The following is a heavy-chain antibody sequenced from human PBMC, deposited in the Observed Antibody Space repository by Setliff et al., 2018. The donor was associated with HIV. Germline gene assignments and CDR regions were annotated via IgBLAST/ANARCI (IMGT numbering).Heavy chain of an antibody. D-gene: IGHD3-22*01. CDR2: ISHSGST. CDR3: ARRPSPYYYYDSSGYSGGNVDY. Sequence: SETLSLTCGVYGGSFSGYFCIWVRQPPGEGLEWIGEISHSGSTYYNPSLKSRVTISVDTSKNQFSLKLSSVTAADTAVYYCARRPSPYYYYDSSGYSGGNVDYWGQGTLVTVSS. CDR1: GGSFSGYF. V-gene: IGHV4-34*01. J-gene: IGHJ4*02.